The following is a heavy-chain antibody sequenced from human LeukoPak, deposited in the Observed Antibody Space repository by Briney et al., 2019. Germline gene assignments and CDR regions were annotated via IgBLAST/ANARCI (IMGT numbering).Heavy chain of an antibody. D-gene: IGHD5-18*01. V-gene: IGHV1-69*04. CDR3: PRDDSSGYESII. CDR1: GGTFSSYA. Sequence: PSASVKVSCKASGGTFSSYAISWVRQAPGQGLEWMGRIIPIFGIANYAQKFQGRVTITADKSTSKAYMELSSMRSEDTAVYYCPRDDSSGYESIIWGQGTLVTVSS. CDR2: IIPIFGIA. J-gene: IGHJ4*02.